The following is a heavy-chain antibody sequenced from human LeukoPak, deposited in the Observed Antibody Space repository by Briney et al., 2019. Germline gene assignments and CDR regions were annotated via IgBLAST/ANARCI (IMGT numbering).Heavy chain of an antibody. CDR1: GGTFSSYA. J-gene: IGHJ4*02. Sequence: ASVKVSCKASGGTFSSYAINWVRQAPGQGLEWMGGIIPIFDTPDYAQKFQGRVTITADESTSTAYMELSSLRSEDTAVYYCARVRNYYERFYFDYWGQGTLVTVSS. D-gene: IGHD3-22*01. CDR3: ARVRNYYERFYFDY. CDR2: IIPIFDTP. V-gene: IGHV1-69*13.